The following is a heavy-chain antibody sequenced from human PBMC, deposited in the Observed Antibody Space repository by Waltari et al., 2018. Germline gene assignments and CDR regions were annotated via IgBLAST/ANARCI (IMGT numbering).Heavy chain of an antibody. V-gene: IGHV4-61*01. CDR1: GGSVSSGSYY. D-gene: IGHD2-21*01. Sequence: QVQLQESGPGLVKPSETLSLTCTVSGGSVSSGSYYWRWIRQPPGKGLEWIGYIYYSGSTNYNPSLKSRVTISVDTSKNQFSLKLSSVTAADTAVYYCAREYVVEEGYYYYGMDVWGQGTTVTVSS. CDR2: IYYSGST. CDR3: AREYVVEEGYYYYGMDV. J-gene: IGHJ6*02.